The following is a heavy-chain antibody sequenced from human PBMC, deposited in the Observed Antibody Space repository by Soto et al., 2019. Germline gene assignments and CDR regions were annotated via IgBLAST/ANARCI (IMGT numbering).Heavy chain of an antibody. CDR3: ATLRGLGEVSPYFDY. D-gene: IGHD3-10*01. Sequence: KTSETLSLTCAVSGGSISSGGYSWSWIRQPPGKGLEWIGYIYHSGSTYYNPSLKSRVTISVDRSKNQFSLKLSSVTAADTAVYYCATLRGLGEVSPYFDYWGQGLMVTVSS. J-gene: IGHJ4*02. CDR2: IYHSGST. V-gene: IGHV4-30-2*01. CDR1: GGSISSGGYS.